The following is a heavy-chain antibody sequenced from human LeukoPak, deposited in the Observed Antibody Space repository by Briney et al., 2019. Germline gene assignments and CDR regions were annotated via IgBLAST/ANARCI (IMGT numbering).Heavy chain of an antibody. J-gene: IGHJ6*03. CDR3: ARWGSFGHYYYYMDV. Sequence: AGGSLRLSCAASGFTFSSYWMSWVRQAPGKGLEWVANIKQDGSEKYYVDSVKGRFTISRDNAKNSLYLQMNSLRAEDTAVYYCARWGSFGHYYYYMDVWGKGTTVTVSS. CDR1: GFTFSSYW. CDR2: IKQDGSEK. V-gene: IGHV3-7*01. D-gene: IGHD6-13*01.